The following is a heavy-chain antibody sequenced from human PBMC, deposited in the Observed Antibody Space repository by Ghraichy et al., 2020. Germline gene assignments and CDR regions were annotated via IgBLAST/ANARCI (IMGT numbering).Heavy chain of an antibody. J-gene: IGHJ4*02. Sequence: GGSLRLSCAASGFTFDDYAMHWVRQAPGKGLEWVSGISWNSGSIGYADSVKGRFTISRDNAKNSLYLQMNSLRAEDTALYYCAKAPCSSTSCQIGRWGQGTLVTVSS. CDR2: ISWNSGSI. CDR3: AKAPCSSTSCQIGR. CDR1: GFTFDDYA. D-gene: IGHD2-2*01. V-gene: IGHV3-9*01.